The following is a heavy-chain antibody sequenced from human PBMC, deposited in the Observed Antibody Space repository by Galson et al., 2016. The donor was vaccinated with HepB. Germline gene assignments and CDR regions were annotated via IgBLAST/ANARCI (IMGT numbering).Heavy chain of an antibody. CDR1: GFTFSHYG. J-gene: IGHJ6*02. V-gene: IGHV3-33*01. D-gene: IGHD6-6*01. CDR2: IWYDRGKE. Sequence: SLRLSCAASGFTFSHYGMHWVRQAPGKGPEWVAVIWYDRGKEYYTESVKGRFTISRDNSKNTLYLEMNTLRVEDTAVYFCARGSSSRSICYYYYYTMDVWGQVTTVTVSS. CDR3: ARGSSSRSICYYYYYTMDV.